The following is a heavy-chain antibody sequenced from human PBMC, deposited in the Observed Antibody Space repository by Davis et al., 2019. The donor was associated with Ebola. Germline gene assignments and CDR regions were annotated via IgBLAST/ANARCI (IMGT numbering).Heavy chain of an antibody. Sequence: GGSLRLSCAASGFTFCDYYMSWIRQAPGKGLEWVSAISGSGGSTYYADSVKGRFTISRDNSKNTLYLQMNSLRAEDTAVYYCARVPYGGTTVYWGQGTLVTVSS. J-gene: IGHJ4*02. CDR2: ISGSGGST. CDR3: ARVPYGGTTVY. D-gene: IGHD1-7*01. CDR1: GFTFCDYY. V-gene: IGHV3-23*01.